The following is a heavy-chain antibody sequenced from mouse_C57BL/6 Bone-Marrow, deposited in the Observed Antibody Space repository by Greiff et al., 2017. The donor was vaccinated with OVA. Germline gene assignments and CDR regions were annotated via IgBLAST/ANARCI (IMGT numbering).Heavy chain of an antibody. Sequence: EVMLQQSGPELVKPGASVKISCKASGYTFTDYYMNWVKQSHGKSLEWIGDINPNNGGTSYNQKFKGKATLTVDKSSSTAYMELRSLTSEDSAVYYCARGGVYYGNYNYAMDYWGQGTSVTVSS. D-gene: IGHD2-1*01. CDR2: INPNNGGT. CDR3: ARGGVYYGNYNYAMDY. CDR1: GYTFTDYY. V-gene: IGHV1-26*01. J-gene: IGHJ4*01.